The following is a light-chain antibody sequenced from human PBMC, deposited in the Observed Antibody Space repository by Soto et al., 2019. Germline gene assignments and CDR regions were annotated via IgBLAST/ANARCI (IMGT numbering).Light chain of an antibody. J-gene: IGKJ3*01. CDR3: KKYGSSLFT. V-gene: IGKV3-20*01. CDR1: QSVNSRY. Sequence: ENVFKLSPGTVSLSPGERATLSCRASQSVNSRYLAWYQQKAGQDHRILIYGASSRATGIQDRFSGGGSGTDFTLTLTRMENEEFAVYYCKKYGSSLFTFGPGDKGDIK. CDR2: GAS.